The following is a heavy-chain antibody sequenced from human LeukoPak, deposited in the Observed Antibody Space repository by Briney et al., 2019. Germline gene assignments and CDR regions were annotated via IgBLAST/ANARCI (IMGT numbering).Heavy chain of an antibody. CDR2: ISWNSGSI. J-gene: IGHJ4*02. CDR3: AKDSDFDWLSFSRFDY. Sequence: GGSLRLSCAASGFTFDDYAMHWVRQAPGKGLEWVSGISWNSGSIGYADSVKGRFTISRDNAKNSLYLQMNSLRAEDTALYYCAKDSDFDWLSFSRFDYWGQGTLVTVSS. CDR1: GFTFDDYA. V-gene: IGHV3-9*01. D-gene: IGHD3-9*01.